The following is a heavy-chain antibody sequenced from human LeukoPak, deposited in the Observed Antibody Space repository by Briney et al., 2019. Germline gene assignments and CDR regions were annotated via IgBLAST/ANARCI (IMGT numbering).Heavy chain of an antibody. V-gene: IGHV3-30*03. J-gene: IGHJ6*03. Sequence: GGSLRLSCAASEFTFSSYGMHWVRQAPGKGLEWVAVISYDGGNKYYADSVKGRFTISRDNSKSTLYLQMNSLRAEDTAVYYCAGGCSTSCYSYYYYMDVWGKGTTVTVSS. CDR2: ISYDGGNK. D-gene: IGHD2-2*01. CDR3: AGGCSTSCYSYYYYMDV. CDR1: EFTFSSYG.